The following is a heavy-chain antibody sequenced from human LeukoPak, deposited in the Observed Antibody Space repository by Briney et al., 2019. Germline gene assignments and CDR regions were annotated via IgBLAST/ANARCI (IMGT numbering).Heavy chain of an antibody. V-gene: IGHV1-2*02. CDR2: INPNSGGT. Sequence: ASVKVSCKASGYTFTSYGISWVRQAPGQGLEWMGWINPNSGGTNYAQKFQGRVTMTRDTSISTAYMELSRLRSDDTAVYYCAGGWELLSFFDYWGQGTLVTVSS. D-gene: IGHD1-26*01. CDR1: GYTFTSYG. J-gene: IGHJ4*02. CDR3: AGGWELLSFFDY.